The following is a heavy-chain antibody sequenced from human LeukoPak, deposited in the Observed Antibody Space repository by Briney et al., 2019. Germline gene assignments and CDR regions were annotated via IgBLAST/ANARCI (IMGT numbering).Heavy chain of an antibody. CDR3: ASRYDRRFDY. V-gene: IGHV1-2*06. CDR1: GYTFTGYY. J-gene: IGHJ4*02. CDR2: INPNSGGT. Sequence: ASVKVSCKASGYTFTGYYMHWVRQAPGQGLEWMGRINPNSGGTNYAQKFQDRVTMTRNTSISTAYMELSSLRSDDTAVYYCASRYDRRFDYWGQGTLVTVSS. D-gene: IGHD3-9*01.